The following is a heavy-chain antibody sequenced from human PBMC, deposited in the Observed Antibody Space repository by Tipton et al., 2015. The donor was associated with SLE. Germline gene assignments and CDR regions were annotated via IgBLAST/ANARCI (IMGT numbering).Heavy chain of an antibody. V-gene: IGHV4-59*12. CDR2: IYYSGST. CDR3: AREARPYYYYYYMDV. Sequence: GLVKPSETLSLTCTVSGGSISSYYWSWIRQPAGKGLEWIGNIYYSGSTNYNPSLKSRVTISVDTSKNQFSLKLSSVTAADTAVYYCAREARPYYYYYYMDVWGKGTTVTVSS. CDR1: GGSISSYY. J-gene: IGHJ6*03.